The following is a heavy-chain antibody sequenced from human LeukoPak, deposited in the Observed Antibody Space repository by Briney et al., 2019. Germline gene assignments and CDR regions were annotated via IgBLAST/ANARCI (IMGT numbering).Heavy chain of an antibody. Sequence: GASVKVSCKASGYTFTSYGISWVRQAPGQGLEWMGWISAYNGNTNYAQKLQGRVTMTTDTSTSTAYMELRSLRSDDTAVYYCARDMYNWNDFSFDYWGQGTLVTVSS. V-gene: IGHV1-18*01. CDR1: GYTFTSYG. D-gene: IGHD1-1*01. CDR2: ISAYNGNT. CDR3: ARDMYNWNDFSFDY. J-gene: IGHJ4*02.